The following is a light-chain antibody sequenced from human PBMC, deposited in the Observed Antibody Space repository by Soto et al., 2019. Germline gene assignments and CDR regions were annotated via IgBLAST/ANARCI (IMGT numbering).Light chain of an antibody. CDR1: SSDVGGYNY. J-gene: IGLJ1*01. CDR3: SSYAGSNNFV. CDR2: EVT. V-gene: IGLV2-8*01. Sequence: QSALAQPPSASGSPGQSVTISCTGTSSDVGGYNYVSWYQQHPGKAPKLMISEVTKRPSGVPDRFSGSKSGNTASLTVSGLQAEDEAEYYCSSYAGSNNFVFGTGTKVT.